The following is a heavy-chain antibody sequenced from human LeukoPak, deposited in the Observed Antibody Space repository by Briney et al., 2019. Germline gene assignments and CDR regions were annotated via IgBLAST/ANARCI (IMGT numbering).Heavy chain of an antibody. J-gene: IGHJ4*02. D-gene: IGHD1-26*01. V-gene: IGHV3-23*01. Sequence: GGSLRLSCAASGFIFSSYAMSWVRQAPGKGLEWVSAISGSGGSTYYADSVKGRFTISRDNSKNTLYLQMNSLGAEDTALYYCAKDIGGSYTPGEYWGQGTLVTVSS. CDR3: AKDIGGSYTPGEY. CDR2: ISGSGGST. CDR1: GFIFSSYA.